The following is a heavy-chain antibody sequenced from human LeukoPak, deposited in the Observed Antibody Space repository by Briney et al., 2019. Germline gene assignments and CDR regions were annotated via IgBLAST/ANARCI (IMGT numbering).Heavy chain of an antibody. CDR2: ISAYNGNT. D-gene: IGHD2-2*01. J-gene: IGHJ4*02. CDR1: GYTFTSYD. V-gene: IGHV1-18*01. CDR3: ARDLVGVVPPTRVQPGGY. Sequence: ASVKVSCKASGYTFTSYDINWVRQAPGQGLEWMGWISAYNGNTNYVQNLQGRLTMTTDTSTSTAYMELRSLRSDDTAVYYCARDLVGVVPPTRVQPGGYWGQGTLVTVSS.